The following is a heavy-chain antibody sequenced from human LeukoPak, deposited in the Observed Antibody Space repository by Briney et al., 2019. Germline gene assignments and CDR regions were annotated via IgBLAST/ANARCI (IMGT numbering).Heavy chain of an antibody. V-gene: IGHV1-24*01. CDR2: FDPEDGET. J-gene: IGHJ6*04. D-gene: IGHD3-10*01. CDR3: ATARLWFGELFPSYYYYGMDV. Sequence: ASVKVSCKVSGYTLTELSMHWVRQAPGKGLEWMGGFDPEDGETIYAQKFQGRVTMAEDTSTDTAYMELSSLRSEDTAVYYCATARLWFGELFPSYYYYGMDVWGKGTTVTVSS. CDR1: GYTLTELS.